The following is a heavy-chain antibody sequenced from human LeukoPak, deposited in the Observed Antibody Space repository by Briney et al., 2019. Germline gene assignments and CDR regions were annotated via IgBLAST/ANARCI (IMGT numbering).Heavy chain of an antibody. CDR2: IYYRGIT. CDR3: ARIQPSCPGLGFCSFDI. D-gene: IGHD3-3*01. Sequence: PSETLSLTCSVSGSSISPHHWTWIRQAPGEGLEWMGYIYYRGITNYSPSLKNRLTMSVDTSKNQISLKLTSVTAADTAVYYCARIQPSCPGLGFCSFDIWGQGTLATVSS. V-gene: IGHV4-59*11. CDR1: GSSISPHH. J-gene: IGHJ3*02.